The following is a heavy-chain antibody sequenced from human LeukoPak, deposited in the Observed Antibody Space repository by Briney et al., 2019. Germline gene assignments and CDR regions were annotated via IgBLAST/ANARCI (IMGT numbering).Heavy chain of an antibody. Sequence: QPGGSLRLSCAASGFTFSTYAMSWVRQAPGKGLERGSAISSNGGSTYYADSVKGRFTISRDNSRNTLHLQMSSLRVEDTAVYYCVKDSSSGSYFDYWGQGTLVTVSS. CDR3: VKDSSSGSYFDY. CDR2: ISSNGGST. V-gene: IGHV3-64D*06. CDR1: GFTFSTYA. D-gene: IGHD3-10*01. J-gene: IGHJ4*02.